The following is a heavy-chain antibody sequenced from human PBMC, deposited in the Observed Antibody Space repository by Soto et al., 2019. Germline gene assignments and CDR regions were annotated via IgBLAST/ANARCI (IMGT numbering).Heavy chain of an antibody. V-gene: IGHV4-39*01. J-gene: IGHJ6*02. CDR1: GGSISSSSYY. D-gene: IGHD3-3*01. CDR2: IYYSGST. Sequence: PSETLSLTCTVSGGSISSSSYYWGWIRQPPWKGLEWIGSIYYSGSTYYNPSLKSRVTISVDTSKNQFSLKLSSVTAADTAVYYCARISSTTYSDFWRSHYYGMDVWGQGTTVTVSS. CDR3: ARISSTTYSDFWRSHYYGMDV.